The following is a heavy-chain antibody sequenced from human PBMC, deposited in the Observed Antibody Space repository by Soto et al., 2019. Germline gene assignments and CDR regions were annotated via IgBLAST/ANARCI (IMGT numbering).Heavy chain of an antibody. V-gene: IGHV1-8*01. CDR1: GYTFTSYD. CDR2: MNPNSGNT. J-gene: IGHJ4*02. CDR3: ARVSAHHYFGGSYHPPSLEY. Sequence: GASVKVSCKASGYTFTSYDISWVRQATGQGLEWMGWMNPNSGNTGYAQKFQGRVTMTRNTSISTAYMELSSLRSEDTAVYYCARVSAHHYFGGSYHPPSLEYGVKGTLVPVSP. D-gene: IGHD3-16*02.